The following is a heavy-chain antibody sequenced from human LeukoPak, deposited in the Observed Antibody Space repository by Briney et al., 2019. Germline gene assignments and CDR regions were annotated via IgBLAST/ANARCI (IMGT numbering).Heavy chain of an antibody. J-gene: IGHJ4*02. CDR3: ARRPYSIPGYYFDY. Sequence: SETLSLTCTVSGGSISSGSYYWSWIRQPAGKGLEWIGYIYFSGTTYYNPSLESRVTISIDTSKNQFFLKMDSVTAADTAVYYCARRPYSIPGYYFDYWGQGTLVTVSS. V-gene: IGHV4-61*10. CDR2: IYFSGTT. CDR1: GGSISSGSYY. D-gene: IGHD2-15*01.